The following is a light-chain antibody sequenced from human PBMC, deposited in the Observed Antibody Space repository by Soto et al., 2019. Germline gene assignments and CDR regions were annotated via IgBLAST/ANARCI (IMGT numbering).Light chain of an antibody. CDR1: SGFVGSFSL. Sequence: QSALAQPASVSESPGPSITISCTGTSGFVGSFSLVSWYQQHPGKAPKLMVSEGHRRPSEVPDRFSGSTSVNSASLTISGLQADDEADYYCCLYRGATTYVFGTGTKVTVL. J-gene: IGLJ1*01. CDR2: EGH. V-gene: IGLV2-23*01. CDR3: CLYRGATTYV.